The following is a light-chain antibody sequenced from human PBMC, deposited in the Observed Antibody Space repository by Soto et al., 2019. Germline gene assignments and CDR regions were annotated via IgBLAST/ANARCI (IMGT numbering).Light chain of an antibody. CDR2: WAS. V-gene: IGKV4-1*01. CDR3: KQYHSTPKT. J-gene: IGKJ1*01. Sequence: DIVMTQSPDSLAVSLGERATINCKSSQSVLYSSNNKNYLAWYQQKPGQPPKLLIYWASTREFGVPDRFSGSGSGTDFPLNISSLQAEDVAVYYCKQYHSTPKTFGQGTKVEIK. CDR1: QSVLYSSNNKNY.